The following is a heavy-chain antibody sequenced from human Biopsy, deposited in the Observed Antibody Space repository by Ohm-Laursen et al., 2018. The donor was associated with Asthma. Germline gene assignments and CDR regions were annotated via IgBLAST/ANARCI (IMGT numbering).Heavy chain of an antibody. D-gene: IGHD1-26*01. J-gene: IGHJ4*02. V-gene: IGHV3-30*18. CDR3: AKDVFPGWELRRGPDY. Sequence: SLRLSCAASGFTFSNYGMHWVRQAPGKGLDWVAVISFDGSNKNYTDSVKGRFTISRDNSRNTLHLQMNSLRAEDTAVYYCAKDVFPGWELRRGPDYWGQGTLIAVSA. CDR1: GFTFSNYG. CDR2: ISFDGSNK.